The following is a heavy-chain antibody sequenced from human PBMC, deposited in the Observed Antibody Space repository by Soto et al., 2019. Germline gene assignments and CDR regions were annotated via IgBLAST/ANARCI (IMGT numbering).Heavy chain of an antibody. V-gene: IGHV1-2*02. D-gene: IGHD1-1*01. CDR2: INPNSGGT. J-gene: IGHJ6*02. CDR1: GYTFTGYY. CDR3: ARATTGTRYYYYGTDV. Sequence: SVKVSCKASGYTFTGYYMHWVRQAPGQGLEWMGWINPNSGGTNYAQKFQGRVTMTRDTSISTAYMELSRLRSDDTAVYYCARATTGTRYYYYGTDVWGQGTTVTVSS.